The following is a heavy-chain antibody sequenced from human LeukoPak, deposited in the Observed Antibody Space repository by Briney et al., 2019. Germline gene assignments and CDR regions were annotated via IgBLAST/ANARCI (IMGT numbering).Heavy chain of an antibody. Sequence: SETLSLTCTVSGYSISSGYYWGWIRQPPGKGLEWIGSIYHSGSTYYNPSLKSRVTISVDTSKNQFSLKLSSVTAADTAVYYCAREHTQYYYDSSGYHSAFDIWGQGTMVTVSS. V-gene: IGHV4-38-2*02. CDR2: IYHSGST. J-gene: IGHJ3*02. D-gene: IGHD3-22*01. CDR1: GYSISSGYY. CDR3: AREHTQYYYDSSGYHSAFDI.